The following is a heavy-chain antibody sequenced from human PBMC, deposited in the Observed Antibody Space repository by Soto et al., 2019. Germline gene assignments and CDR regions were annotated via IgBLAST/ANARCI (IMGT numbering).Heavy chain of an antibody. CDR3: ARQPLHRVGSSISTLDI. CDR2: VSFGRDT. CDR1: GASIISNNSY. Sequence: SETLSLTCTVSGASIISNNSYWAWILHSPGTGLEWIGSVSFGRDTYFNPSLKSRLTISADTSKNEISLNLNSVTAADTAVYYCARQPLHRVGSSISTLDIWGQGTVVTVSS. V-gene: IGHV4-39*01. J-gene: IGHJ3*02. D-gene: IGHD1-26*01.